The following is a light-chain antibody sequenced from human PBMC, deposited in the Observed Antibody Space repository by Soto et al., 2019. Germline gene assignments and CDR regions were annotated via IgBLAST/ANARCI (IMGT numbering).Light chain of an antibody. CDR3: MQVLQTPLT. CDR2: LGS. Sequence: DIVMTQSPLSLPVTPGEPASISCRSNQNLLYSNGYNYVDWYLQKPGQPPQLLIFLGSSRASGVPDRFNGSGSGTYFTLRITTVEAEDVGVYYCMQVLQTPLTFGGGTKLEIK. V-gene: IGKV2-28*01. J-gene: IGKJ4*01. CDR1: QNLLYSNGYNY.